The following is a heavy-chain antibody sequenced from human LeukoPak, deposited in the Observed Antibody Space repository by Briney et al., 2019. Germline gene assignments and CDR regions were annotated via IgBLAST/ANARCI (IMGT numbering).Heavy chain of an antibody. Sequence: AETLSLTCTVSGRSMKSYYGIWIRQPPGKGLEWSGYIYYCGSTNYNPSLERRVTISVDTSKNQFSLKLISVTAADTRVYYCGNSNDNPNLKSPLTISVDPSTNQFSLKLSSVNAADTAVYYCASDPLRIDGDRRDALDIWGQGTMVTASS. J-gene: IGHJ3*02. CDR3: GNSNDNPNLKSPLTISVDPSTNQFSLKLSSVNAADTAVYYCASDPLRIDGDRRDALDI. CDR1: GRSMKSYY. V-gene: IGHV4-59*13. CDR2: IYYCGST. D-gene: IGHD3-10*01.